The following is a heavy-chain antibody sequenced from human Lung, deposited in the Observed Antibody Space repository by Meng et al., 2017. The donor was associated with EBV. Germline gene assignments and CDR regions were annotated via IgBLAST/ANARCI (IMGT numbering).Heavy chain of an antibody. D-gene: IGHD1-26*01. V-gene: IGHV3-23*04. CDR2: ISGSGGST. CDR1: GFTFSSVG. J-gene: IGHJ4*02. CDR3: AKDQTFSGSYGFDY. Sequence: VQLVESGGGVVRPGESLTLSCVGSGFTFSSVGMHWVRQAPGKGLEWVSAISGSGGSTYYADSVKGRFTISRDNSKNTLYLQMNSLRAEDTAVYYCAKDQTFSGSYGFDYWGQGTLVTVSS.